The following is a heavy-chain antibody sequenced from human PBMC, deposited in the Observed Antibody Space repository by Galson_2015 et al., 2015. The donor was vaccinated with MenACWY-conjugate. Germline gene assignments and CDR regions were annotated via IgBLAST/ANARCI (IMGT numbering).Heavy chain of an antibody. CDR2: ITYDGGVS. D-gene: IGHD3-16*01. Sequence: SLRLSCAASGFTFNHYGMHWVRQAPGKGLESVAVITYDGGVSYHADSVKGRFTISRDNSKDTLYLQMNSPRVEDTAIYYCAKDSDYVWGRSYYFDYWGPGTLVTVSS. CDR1: GFTFNHYG. CDR3: AKDSDYVWGRSYYFDY. J-gene: IGHJ4*02. V-gene: IGHV3-30*18.